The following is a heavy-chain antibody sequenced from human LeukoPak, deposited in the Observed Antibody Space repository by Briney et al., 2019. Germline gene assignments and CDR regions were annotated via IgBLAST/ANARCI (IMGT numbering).Heavy chain of an antibody. J-gene: IGHJ4*02. V-gene: IGHV3-21*01. CDR2: ISSNSSYI. CDR1: GFTHSSYS. CDR3: ARSTVTTGLAFDY. Sequence: GGSLTLSCPSSGFTHSSYSMNWVRQAPGKGLDGVSSISSNSSYIYYADSVKGRFTISRDNAKNSLYLQMNSLRAEDTAVYYCARSTVTTGLAFDYWGQGTLVTVSS. D-gene: IGHD4-11*01.